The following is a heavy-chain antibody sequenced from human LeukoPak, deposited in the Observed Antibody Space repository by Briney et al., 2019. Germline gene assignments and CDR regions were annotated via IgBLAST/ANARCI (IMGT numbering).Heavy chain of an antibody. Sequence: ASVKVSCKASGYTFSHYGINWVRQAPGQGLEWMGWNSAYNGNTNYAQNLQGRVTMTADTSTSIAYMELRSLRPDDTAVYYCVRDGSGFYYYYYMDVWGTGTTVTVSS. CDR3: VRDGSGFYYYYYMDV. D-gene: IGHD3-3*01. V-gene: IGHV1-18*01. J-gene: IGHJ6*03. CDR2: NSAYNGNT. CDR1: GYTFSHYG.